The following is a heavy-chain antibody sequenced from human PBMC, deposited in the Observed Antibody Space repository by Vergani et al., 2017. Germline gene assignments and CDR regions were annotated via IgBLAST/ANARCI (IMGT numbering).Heavy chain of an antibody. Sequence: LQLQESGPGLMKPSETLSLTCTVSGGSVDNRDYYWGWIRRPPGKGLEWIGSFSKGGTTSLHPSVKSRVAISSATAKNRFSLKLTSVSAADTAGYYSARSSCGGDCYEFDYWGQGILVTVSS. J-gene: IGHJ4*02. V-gene: IGHV4-39*01. D-gene: IGHD2-21*02. CDR3: ARSSCGGDCYEFDY. CDR2: FSKGGTT. CDR1: GGSVDNRDYY.